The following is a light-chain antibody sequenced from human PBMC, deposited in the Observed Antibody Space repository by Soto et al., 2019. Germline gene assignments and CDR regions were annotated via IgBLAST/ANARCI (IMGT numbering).Light chain of an antibody. CDR3: QQYGSSLGVT. Sequence: EIVMTQSPATLSVSPGERATLSCRASQSVSSNLAWYQQKPGQAPRLLIYGASTRAAGIPARFSGSGSGTEFTLTISSLQSEDFAVYYCQQYGSSLGVTFGGGTKVEIK. V-gene: IGKV3-15*01. CDR2: GAS. CDR1: QSVSSN. J-gene: IGKJ4*01.